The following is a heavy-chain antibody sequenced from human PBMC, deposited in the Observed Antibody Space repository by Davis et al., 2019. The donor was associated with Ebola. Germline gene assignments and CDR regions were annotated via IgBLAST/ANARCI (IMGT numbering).Heavy chain of an antibody. Sequence: GESLKISCAASGFTFSNYGIHWVRQAPGKGLEWMAVISYDGSNKYYADSVKGRFTISRDNSKITVYLQMNSLRTEDTAVYYCAKDRAFSSGPDYWGQGTLVTVSS. J-gene: IGHJ4*02. CDR3: AKDRAFSSGPDY. CDR2: ISYDGSNK. V-gene: IGHV3-30*18. D-gene: IGHD2-15*01. CDR1: GFTFSNYG.